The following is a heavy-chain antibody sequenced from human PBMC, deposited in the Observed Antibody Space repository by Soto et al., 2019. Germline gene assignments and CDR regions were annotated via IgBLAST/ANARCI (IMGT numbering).Heavy chain of an antibody. CDR2: IIPIYGTP. J-gene: IGHJ6*02. CDR1: GGTFNNNL. CDR3: AISIHLDYLYGWDV. Sequence: SVKVSCKAAGGTFNNNLIAWVRQAPGQGLEWMGGIIPIYGTPHFAQKFQDRVSITADESTGTVYMELSSLGRDDTATFYCAISIHLDYLYGWDVWVQRTMVTVA. D-gene: IGHD3-10*01. V-gene: IGHV1-69*13.